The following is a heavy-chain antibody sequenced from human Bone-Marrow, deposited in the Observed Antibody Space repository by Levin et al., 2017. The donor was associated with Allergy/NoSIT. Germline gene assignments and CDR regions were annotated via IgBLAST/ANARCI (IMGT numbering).Heavy chain of an antibody. V-gene: IGHV1-18*04. Sequence: ASVKVSCKTSGYKFTSYGISWVRQAPGQGLEWMGWISPNTGNTRYTQQVQGRVTMTTDTSTSTAYMELKSLRSDDPAVYYCTRDGYWGGGDCPTSWFDPWGQGTLVTVSS. J-gene: IGHJ5*02. CDR1: GYKFTSYG. CDR3: TRDGYWGGGDCPTSWFDP. CDR2: ISPNTGNT. D-gene: IGHD2-21*02.